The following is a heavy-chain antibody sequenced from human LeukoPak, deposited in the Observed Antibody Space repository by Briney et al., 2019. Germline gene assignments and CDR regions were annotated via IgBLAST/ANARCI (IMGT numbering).Heavy chain of an antibody. CDR3: AKRLAMTGTYHFDY. J-gene: IGHJ4*02. V-gene: IGHV3-7*01. D-gene: IGHD6-19*01. CDR2: IKQDGSEK. Sequence: GGSLRLSCAASGFTFSSYWMSWVRQAPGKGLEWVAKIKQDGSEKYYVDSVKGRFTLSRDNAKNSLYLQMNSLRAEDTAVYYCAKRLAMTGTYHFDYWGQGTLVTVSS. CDR1: GFTFSSYW.